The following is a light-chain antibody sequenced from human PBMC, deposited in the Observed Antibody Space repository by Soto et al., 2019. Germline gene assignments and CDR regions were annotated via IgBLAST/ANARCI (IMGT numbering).Light chain of an antibody. CDR2: DVI. CDR1: SSDVGGYSY. CDR3: CSYAGSYTFV. J-gene: IGLJ1*01. Sequence: QSALTQPRSVSGSPGQSVTISSSGTSSDVGGYSYVSWYQQRPGKAPKLMIYDVITRPSGVPDRFSGSKSGNTASLTISGLQAEDEADYFFCSYAGSYTFVFGTGTKVTVL. V-gene: IGLV2-11*01.